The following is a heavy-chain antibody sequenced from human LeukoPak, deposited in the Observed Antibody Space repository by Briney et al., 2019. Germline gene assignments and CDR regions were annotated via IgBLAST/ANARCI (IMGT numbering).Heavy chain of an antibody. CDR2: IYYSGST. V-gene: IGHV4-30-4*01. D-gene: IGHD3-10*01. CDR1: GGSISSGDYY. J-gene: IGHJ6*04. Sequence: PSQTLSLTCTVSGGSISSGDYYWSWIRRPPGKGLEWIGYIYYSGSTYYNPSLKSRVTISVDTSKNQFSLKLSSVTAADTAVYYCARDSYGSGSYIGWYYGMDVWGKGTTVTVSS. CDR3: ARDSYGSGSYIGWYYGMDV.